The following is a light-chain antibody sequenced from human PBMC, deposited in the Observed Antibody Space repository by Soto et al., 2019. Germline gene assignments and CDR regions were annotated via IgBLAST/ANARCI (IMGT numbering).Light chain of an antibody. Sequence: DIVMTQSPLSLPVTPGEPASISCRSSQSLLHSNGYNYLDWYLQKPGQSPQLLIYLGSNRGSGVPDRFSGSGSGTDGTLKISRGEDEDVGVYYCMQALQAPPYTFGQGTKLEIK. J-gene: IGKJ2*01. CDR3: MQALQAPPYT. CDR1: QSLLHSNGYNY. V-gene: IGKV2-28*01. CDR2: LGS.